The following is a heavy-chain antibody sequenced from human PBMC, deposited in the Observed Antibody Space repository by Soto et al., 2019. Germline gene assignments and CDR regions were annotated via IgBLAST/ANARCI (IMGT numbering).Heavy chain of an antibody. V-gene: IGHV3-21*04. CDR2: ISSSSGYI. Sequence: GGSLRLSCAASGFTFSSHTIHWVRQSPGKGLEWVSSISSSSGYIHYADSAKGRFTISRDNSRNSLFLQLNSLRAEDTAVYYCAKGGHVDYWGQGTLVTVSS. J-gene: IGHJ4*02. CDR3: AKGGHVDY. CDR1: GFTFSSHT.